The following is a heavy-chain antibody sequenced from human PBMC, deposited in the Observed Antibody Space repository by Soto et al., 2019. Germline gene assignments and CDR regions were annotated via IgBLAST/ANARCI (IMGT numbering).Heavy chain of an antibody. J-gene: IGHJ3*02. D-gene: IGHD1-26*01. Sequence: GGSLRLSCAASGFTFSGSAMHWVRQAYGKGLEWVGRIRSKANSYATAYAASIKGRFTISRDDSKNTAYLQMNSLKTEDTAVYYCTRPSVGATYAFDIWGQGTMVTVSS. CDR1: GFTFSGSA. CDR2: IRSKANSYAT. CDR3: TRPSVGATYAFDI. V-gene: IGHV3-73*01.